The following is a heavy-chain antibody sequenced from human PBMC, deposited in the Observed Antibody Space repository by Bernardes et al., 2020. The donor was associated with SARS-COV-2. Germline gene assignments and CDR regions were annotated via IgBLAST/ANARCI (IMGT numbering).Heavy chain of an antibody. D-gene: IGHD2-15*01. V-gene: IGHV4-59*11. Sequence: SETLSLTCTVSGGSISSHYWSWIRQPPGKGLEWIGYVYYSGSTNYNPSLKSRVTISVDTSKNQFSLKLSSVTAADTAVYYCARGGDLLPHFALDIWGQGTMVTVSS. CDR2: VYYSGST. CDR1: GGSISSHY. J-gene: IGHJ3*02. CDR3: ARGGDLLPHFALDI.